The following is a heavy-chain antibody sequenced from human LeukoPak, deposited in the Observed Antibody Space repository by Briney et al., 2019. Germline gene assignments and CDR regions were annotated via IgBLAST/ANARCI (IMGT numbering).Heavy chain of an antibody. D-gene: IGHD5-24*01. J-gene: IGHJ5*02. V-gene: IGHV1-8*02. CDR1: GYTFTGHY. Sequence: ASVKVSCKASGYTFTGHYIHWVRQATGQGLEWMGWMNPNSGNTGYAQKFQGRVTMTRNTSISTAYMELSSLRSEDTAVYYCACRDGYPSRFDPWGQGTLVTVSS. CDR2: MNPNSGNT. CDR3: ACRDGYPSRFDP.